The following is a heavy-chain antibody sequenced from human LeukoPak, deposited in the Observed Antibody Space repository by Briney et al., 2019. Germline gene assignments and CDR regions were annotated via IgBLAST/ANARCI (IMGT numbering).Heavy chain of an antibody. CDR2: IIPIFGTA. CDR3: ARSGGATGYYYYYMDV. V-gene: IGHV1-69*06. J-gene: IGHJ6*03. Sequence: GASVKVSCKASGGTFSSYAISWVRPAPGQGLEWMGGIIPIFGTANYAQKFQGRVTITADKSTSTAYMELSSLRSEDTAVYYCARSGGATGYYYYYMDVWGKGTTVTVSS. D-gene: IGHD1-26*01. CDR1: GGTFSSYA.